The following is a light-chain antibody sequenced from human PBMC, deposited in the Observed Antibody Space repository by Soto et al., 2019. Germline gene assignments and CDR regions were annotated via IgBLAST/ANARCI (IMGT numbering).Light chain of an antibody. CDR1: QSVSNN. J-gene: IGKJ1*01. Sequence: IVMTQSPASLSVSPGEGATLSCRASQSVSNNLAWYQQKPGQAPRLLIYGASTRATGIPARFSGSGSGTAFTRTISSLQSEDFAVYYCKQYKNWRRGTLGKGTKVEI. CDR2: GAS. CDR3: KQYKNWRRGT. V-gene: IGKV3-15*01.